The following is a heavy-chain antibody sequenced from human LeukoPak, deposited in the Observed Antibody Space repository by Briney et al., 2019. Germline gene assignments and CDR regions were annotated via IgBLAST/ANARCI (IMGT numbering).Heavy chain of an antibody. Sequence: PSQTLSLTCTVSGGSISSGGYYWNWIRQHPGKGLEWIGYISYSGSTSYNPSLQSRLTISVDTSKNQFSLRLSSVTAADTAVYYCARALGSPGIAAAGGFDYWGQGTLVTVSS. D-gene: IGHD6-13*01. V-gene: IGHV4-31*03. CDR3: ARALGSPGIAAAGGFDY. CDR2: ISYSGST. CDR1: GGSISSGGYY. J-gene: IGHJ4*02.